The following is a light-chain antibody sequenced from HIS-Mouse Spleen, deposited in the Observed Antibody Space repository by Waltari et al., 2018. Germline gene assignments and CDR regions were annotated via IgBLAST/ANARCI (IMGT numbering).Light chain of an antibody. CDR2: GKN. CDR1: SLRSYY. J-gene: IGLJ2*01. CDR3: NSRDSSGNHVV. V-gene: IGLV3-19*01. Sequence: SSELTQDPAVSVALGQTVRITCQGDSLRSYYASWYQQKPGQAPVLVIYGKNNRPEGIPDRCSGSSSGKTASLTITGAQAEDEADYYCNSRDSSGNHVVFGGGTKLTVL.